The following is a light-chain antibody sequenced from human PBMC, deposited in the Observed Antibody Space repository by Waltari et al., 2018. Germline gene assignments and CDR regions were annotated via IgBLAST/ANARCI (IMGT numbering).Light chain of an antibody. CDR2: DAS. CDR1: QRFGRS. V-gene: IGKV3-20*01. Sequence: EIVLTQSPGTLYLSPGERATLSCRASQRFGRSLYWYQQKHGQAPRLLIYDASTRATGIPDRFSGGGSGTDFSLTISRLEPEDFAVYYCQMYVRLPATFGQGTKVEI. J-gene: IGKJ1*01. CDR3: QMYVRLPAT.